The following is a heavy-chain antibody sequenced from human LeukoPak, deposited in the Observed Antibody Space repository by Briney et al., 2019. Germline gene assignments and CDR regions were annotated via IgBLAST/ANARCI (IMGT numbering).Heavy chain of an antibody. V-gene: IGHV3-21*01. CDR2: ISSSSSYI. CDR1: GFTFSSYS. Sequence: PGGSLRLSCAAPGFTFSSYSMNWVRQAPGKGLEWVSSISSSSSYIYYADSVKGRFTISRDNAKNSLYLQMNSLRAEDTAVYYCARDSRYCSSTSCYTGDHWGQGTLVTVSS. J-gene: IGHJ4*02. D-gene: IGHD2-2*02. CDR3: ARDSRYCSSTSCYTGDH.